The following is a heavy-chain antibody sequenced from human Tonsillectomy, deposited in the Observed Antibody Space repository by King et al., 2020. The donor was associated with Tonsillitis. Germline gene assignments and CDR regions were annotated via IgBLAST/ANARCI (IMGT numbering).Heavy chain of an antibody. CDR1: RFTFNSYW. CDR2: IKEDGSET. CDR3: VRGTTIPGTDY. Sequence: VQLVESGGGLVQPGGSLRLSCAASRFTFNSYWMNWFRQAPGKGLEWVANIKEDGSETYYVGSVRGRFTISRDNANNSLSLQMNSLRAEDTAVYYCVRGTTIPGTDYWGQGTLVIVSS. V-gene: IGHV3-7*01. D-gene: IGHD2/OR15-2a*01. J-gene: IGHJ4*02.